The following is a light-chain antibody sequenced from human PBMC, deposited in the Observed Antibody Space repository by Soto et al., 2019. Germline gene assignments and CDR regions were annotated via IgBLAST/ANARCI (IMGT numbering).Light chain of an antibody. J-gene: IGKJ1*01. CDR3: QQSYSRVT. CDR1: QSISSY. V-gene: IGKV1-39*01. CDR2: AAS. Sequence: DIQMTQSPSSLSASVGEGVTITCRASQSISSYVSWYQQKPGKAPKLLIYAASRLQSGVPSRFSGSRSGTDFTLTISSLQPEDFATYYCQQSYSRVTFGQGTKVEIK.